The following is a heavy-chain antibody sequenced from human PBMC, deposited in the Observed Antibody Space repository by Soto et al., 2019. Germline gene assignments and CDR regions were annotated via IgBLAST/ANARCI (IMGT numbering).Heavy chain of an antibody. CDR3: ARLYDFWSGYYLKYFDY. D-gene: IGHD3-3*01. V-gene: IGHV4-34*04. CDR2: INHRGST. J-gene: IGHJ4*02. CDR1: GGSFSGYY. Sequence: ETLSLTCAVYGGSFSGYYWTWIRQPPGKGLEWIGEINHRGSTNHNPSLKSRATISVDRSKNQFSLKLSSVTAADTAVYYCARLYDFWSGYYLKYFDYWGQGILVTVSS.